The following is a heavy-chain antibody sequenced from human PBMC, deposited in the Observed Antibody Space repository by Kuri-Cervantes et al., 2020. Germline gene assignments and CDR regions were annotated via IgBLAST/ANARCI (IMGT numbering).Heavy chain of an antibody. D-gene: IGHD2-15*01. Sequence: ETLSLTCTVSGGSTNSGDYYWTWIRQPPGKALEWLAHIFSNDEKSYSTSLKSRLTISKDTSKSQVGLTMTNMDPVDTATYYCARIKGYCSGNICYPYHYYYYMDVWGKGPRSPSP. V-gene: IGHV2-26*01. J-gene: IGHJ6*03. CDR2: IFSNDEK. CDR1: GGSTNSGDY. CDR3: ARIKGYCSGNICYPYHYYYYMDV.